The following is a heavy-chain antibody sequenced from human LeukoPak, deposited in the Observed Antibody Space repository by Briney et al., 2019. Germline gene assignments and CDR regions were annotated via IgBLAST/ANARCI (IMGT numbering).Heavy chain of an antibody. J-gene: IGHJ3*02. Sequence: SETLSLTCTVSGGSISSSSYYWGWIRQPPGKGLEWIGSIYYSGSTYYNPSLKSRVTISIDTSKNQFSLKLSSVTAADTAVYYCARQGYHDYVWGSYEIDIWGQGTMVTVSS. V-gene: IGHV4-39*01. CDR2: IYYSGST. CDR1: GGSISSSSYY. D-gene: IGHD3-16*01. CDR3: ARQGYHDYVWGSYEIDI.